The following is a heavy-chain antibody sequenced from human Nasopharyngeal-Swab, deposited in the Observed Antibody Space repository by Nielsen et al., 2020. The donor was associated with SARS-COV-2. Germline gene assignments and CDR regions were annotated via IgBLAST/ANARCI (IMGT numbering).Heavy chain of an antibody. CDR3: AKDWGYCSGGSCLPVY. J-gene: IGHJ4*02. Sequence: GGSLRLSCAASGFTFSDYYMSWIRQAPGKGLEWVSYISSSGSTRYYADSVKGRFTISRDNSKNTLYLQMNSLRAEDTAVYYCAKDWGYCSGGSCLPVYWGQGTLVTVSS. CDR2: ISSSGSTR. CDR1: GFTFSDYY. D-gene: IGHD2-15*01. V-gene: IGHV3-11*01.